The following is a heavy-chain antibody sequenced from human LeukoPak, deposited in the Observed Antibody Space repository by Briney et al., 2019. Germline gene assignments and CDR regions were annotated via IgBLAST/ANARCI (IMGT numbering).Heavy chain of an antibody. CDR2: ISGSGDYT. CDR1: GFTFSSHG. D-gene: IGHD5-18*01. V-gene: IGHV3-23*01. J-gene: IGHJ4*02. Sequence: GGSLRLSCAASGFTFSSHGMSWVRQAPGKGLEWVSTISGSGDYTYYADSVKGRFTISRDNSKNTLYLQMNGLRAEDTAVYYCAKRIQSAMATGYWGQGTLVTVSS. CDR3: AKRIQSAMATGY.